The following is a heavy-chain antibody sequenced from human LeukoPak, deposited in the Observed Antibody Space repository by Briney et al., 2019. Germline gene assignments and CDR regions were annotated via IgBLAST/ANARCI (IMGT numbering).Heavy chain of an antibody. J-gene: IGHJ5*02. Sequence: AAVKVSCKASGYTFTSYGINWVRQAPGQGLEWMGWISVYDNTTNYAQKLQGRVTMTTDTSTSTAYMELRSLRSDDTAVYYCARPMYYDILTGENWFDPWGQGTLVTVSS. D-gene: IGHD3-9*01. V-gene: IGHV1-18*01. CDR2: ISVYDNTT. CDR1: GYTFTSYG. CDR3: ARPMYYDILTGENWFDP.